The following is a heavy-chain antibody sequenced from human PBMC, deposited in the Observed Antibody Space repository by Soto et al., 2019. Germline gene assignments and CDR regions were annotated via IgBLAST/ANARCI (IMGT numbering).Heavy chain of an antibody. V-gene: IGHV3-33*01. D-gene: IGHD6-25*01. CDR2: IWYDGSNK. CDR1: GFTFSSYG. CDR3: ARDLRLSRERYFDY. Sequence: QVQLVESGGGVVQPGRSLRLSCAASGFTFSSYGMHWVRQAPGKGLEWVAVIWYDGSNKYYADSVKGRFTISRDNSKNTLYLQMTSLRAEDTAVYYCARDLRLSRERYFDYWGQGTLVTVSS. J-gene: IGHJ4*02.